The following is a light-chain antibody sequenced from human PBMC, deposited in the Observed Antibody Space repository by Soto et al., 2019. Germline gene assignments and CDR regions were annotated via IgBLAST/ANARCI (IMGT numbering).Light chain of an antibody. CDR3: AAWDDSLNGPYV. CDR2: SNN. J-gene: IGLJ1*01. V-gene: IGLV1-44*01. CDR1: SSNIGSNT. Sequence: QSVLTQPPSASGTPGQRVTISCSGSSSNIGSNTVNWYQQLPGTAPKLLIYSNNQRPPGVPDRFSGSKSGTSASLAISGLQSEDEADYYCAAWDDSLNGPYVFGTGTKVTVL.